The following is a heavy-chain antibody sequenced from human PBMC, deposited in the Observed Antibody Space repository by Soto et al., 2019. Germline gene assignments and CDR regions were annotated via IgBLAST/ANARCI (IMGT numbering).Heavy chain of an antibody. Sequence: EVQLVESGGGLVQPGGSLRLCCAASGFTFSSYWMSWVRQALGKGLEWVANIKQEGSEKYYVDSVKGRFNISGDNAKNSLYLQMNSLSAEETAVYYCARVLTRAFYYWCQGNLVTVSS. D-gene: IGHD3-9*01. CDR1: GFTFSSYW. V-gene: IGHV3-7*01. CDR3: ARVLTRAFYY. J-gene: IGHJ4*02. CDR2: IKQEGSEK.